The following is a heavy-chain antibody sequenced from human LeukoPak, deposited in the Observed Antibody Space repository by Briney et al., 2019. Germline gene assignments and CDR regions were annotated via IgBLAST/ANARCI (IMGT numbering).Heavy chain of an antibody. CDR2: IYYSGNT. CDR1: GGSISSGDYY. CDR3: AIAVAGTGGYYFDY. J-gene: IGHJ4*02. D-gene: IGHD6-19*01. Sequence: SETLSLTCTVSGGSISSGDYYWSWIRQPPGRGLEWIGYIYYSGNTYYNPSLKSRVTISVDTSKNQFSLKLSSVTAADTAVYYCAIAVAGTGGYYFDYWGQGTLVTVSS. V-gene: IGHV4-30-4*08.